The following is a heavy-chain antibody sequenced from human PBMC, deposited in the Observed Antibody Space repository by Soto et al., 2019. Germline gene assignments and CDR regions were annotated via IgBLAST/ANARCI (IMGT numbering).Heavy chain of an antibody. Sequence: EVQLVESGGGLVKPGGSLRLSCAASGFTFSSYSMNWVRQAPGKGLEWVSSISSSSSYIYYADSVKGRFTISRDNAKNSLYLKMNSLRADDPAVYYCARVSGSSRMYYFDYWGQGTLVTVSS. V-gene: IGHV3-21*01. CDR3: ARVSGSSRMYYFDY. CDR1: GFTFSSYS. CDR2: ISSSSSYI. J-gene: IGHJ4*02. D-gene: IGHD6-19*01.